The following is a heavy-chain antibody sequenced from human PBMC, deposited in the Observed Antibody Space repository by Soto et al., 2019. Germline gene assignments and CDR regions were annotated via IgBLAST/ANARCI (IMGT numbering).Heavy chain of an antibody. V-gene: IGHV3-23*01. CDR1: GFTFNNYA. J-gene: IGHJ6*02. D-gene: IGHD3-10*01. CDR2: ISGSGGGT. Sequence: EVHLLESGGGLVQPGGSLRLSCAASGFTFNNYAMSWVRQAPGKGLEWVSAISGSGGGTNYADSVKGRFTISRDNVKNTVYLQMNSLRAEDTAVYYCARDPEYFGSGSDTNGLDVWGQGTTVTVSS. CDR3: ARDPEYFGSGSDTNGLDV.